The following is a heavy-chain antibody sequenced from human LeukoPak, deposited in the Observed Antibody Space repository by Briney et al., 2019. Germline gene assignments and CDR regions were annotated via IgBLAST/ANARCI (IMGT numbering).Heavy chain of an antibody. J-gene: IGHJ3*01. D-gene: IGHD6-13*01. Sequence: GGSLRLSCAASGFTFSSYAMSWVRQAPGKGLEWVSYISSSSSYTNYADSVKGRFTISRDNAKNSLYLQMNSLRDEDTAVYYCALALVSLQNIAAAGSTGAFDVGPRDNGHRLF. CDR3: ALALVSLQNIAAAGSTGAFDV. V-gene: IGHV3-48*02. CDR1: GFTFSSYA. CDR2: ISSSSSYT.